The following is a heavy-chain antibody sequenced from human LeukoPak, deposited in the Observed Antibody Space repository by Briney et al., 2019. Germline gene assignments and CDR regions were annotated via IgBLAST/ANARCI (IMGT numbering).Heavy chain of an antibody. CDR2: IRKKGYGETT. CDR3: SRGLHDYGDSNYYFDQ. J-gene: IGHJ4*02. Sequence: GGSLRLSCTASGFSFGDDAWSWFRQAPGRGLEFVSFIRKKGYGETTDYAASVRGRFTISRADAKSTAYLQMNSLEIEDTALYYCSRGLHDYGDSNYYFDQWGRGTQVTVSS. D-gene: IGHD4-17*01. V-gene: IGHV3-49*03. CDR1: GFSFGDDA.